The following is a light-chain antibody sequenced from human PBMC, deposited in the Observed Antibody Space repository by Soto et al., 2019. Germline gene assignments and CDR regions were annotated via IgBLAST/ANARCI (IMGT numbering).Light chain of an antibody. Sequence: EIVLTQSPGTLSLSPGERATRSCRASQSVSSSYLAWYQQKPGQAPRLLIYGASSRATGIPDRFSGSGSGTDFTLTISRLEPEDFAVYYCQQYGSSPRTFGQGTKVHIK. CDR2: GAS. J-gene: IGKJ1*01. CDR1: QSVSSSY. CDR3: QQYGSSPRT. V-gene: IGKV3-20*01.